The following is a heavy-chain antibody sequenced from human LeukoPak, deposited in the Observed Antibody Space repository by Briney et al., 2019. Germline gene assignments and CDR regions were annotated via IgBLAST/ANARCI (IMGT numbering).Heavy chain of an antibody. CDR2: IYHSGST. J-gene: IGHJ4*02. CDR1: GYSITSGYY. CDR3: ARRYSNYFFDY. Sequence: SETLSLTCAVSGYSITSGYYWAWIRQPPGKGLEWIGNIYHSGSTYYNASLKSRVTISVDTSKNQFSLKLSSVTAADTAVYYCARRYSNYFFDYWGQGTLVTVSS. D-gene: IGHD4-11*01. V-gene: IGHV4-38-2*01.